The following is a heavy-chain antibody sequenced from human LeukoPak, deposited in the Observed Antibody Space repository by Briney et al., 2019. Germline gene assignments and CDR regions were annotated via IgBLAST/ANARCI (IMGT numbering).Heavy chain of an antibody. CDR1: GYSFTNYW. V-gene: IGHV5-51*01. D-gene: IGHD6-6*01. Sequence: GESLKISFKGSGYSFTNYWIGWVRQMPGKGLEWMGIIYPGDSDTRYSPSFQGQVTFSADKSISTAYLQWSSLKASDTAMYYCARCNIAPRFHYYYGMDVWGQGTTVTVSS. J-gene: IGHJ6*02. CDR2: IYPGDSDT. CDR3: ARCNIAPRFHYYYGMDV.